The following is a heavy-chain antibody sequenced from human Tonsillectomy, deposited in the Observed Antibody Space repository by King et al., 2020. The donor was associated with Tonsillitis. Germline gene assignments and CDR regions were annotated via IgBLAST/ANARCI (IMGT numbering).Heavy chain of an antibody. V-gene: IGHV3-53*01. D-gene: IGHD6-13*01. CDR2: IYTGGST. CDR3: ARDVAAAGFLWD. Sequence: VQLVESGGGLIQPGGSLRLSCAASGFTISFNYMSWVRQAPGKGLEWVSVIYTGGSTYYADSVKGRFTIPRDNSKNTLSLLMKSLRAEDTAVYYCARDVAAAGFLWDWGQGALVTVSS. J-gene: IGHJ4*02. CDR1: GFTISFNY.